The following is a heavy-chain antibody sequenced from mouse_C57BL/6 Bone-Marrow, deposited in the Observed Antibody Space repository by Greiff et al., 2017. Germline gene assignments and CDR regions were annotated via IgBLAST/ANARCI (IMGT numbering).Heavy chain of an antibody. J-gene: IGHJ4*01. CDR2: IDPSDSYT. D-gene: IGHD1-1*01. CDR3: ARETTVAPYYAMDY. V-gene: IGHV1-69*01. Sequence: QVQLQQPGAELVMPGASVKLSCKASGYTFTSYWMHWVKQRPGQGLEWIGEIDPSDSYTNYNQKFKGKSTLTVDKSYSTAYMQLSSLTSEDSAVYYCARETTVAPYYAMDYWGQGTSVTVSS. CDR1: GYTFTSYW.